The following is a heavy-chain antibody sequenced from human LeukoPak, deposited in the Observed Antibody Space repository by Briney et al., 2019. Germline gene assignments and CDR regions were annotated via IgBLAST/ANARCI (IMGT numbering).Heavy chain of an antibody. J-gene: IGHJ4*02. V-gene: IGHV4-59*01. D-gene: IGHD2/OR15-2a*01. Sequence: SETLSLTCTVSGGSISSYYWSRIRQPPGKGLEWIGYIYYSGSTNYNPSLKSRVTISVDTSKNQFSLKLSSVTAADTAVYYCAREGDTTRGIDYWGQGTLVTVSS. CDR2: IYYSGST. CDR1: GGSISSYY. CDR3: AREGDTTRGIDY.